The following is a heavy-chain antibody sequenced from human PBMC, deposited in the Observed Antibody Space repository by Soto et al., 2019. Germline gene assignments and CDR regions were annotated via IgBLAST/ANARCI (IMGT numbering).Heavy chain of an antibody. J-gene: IGHJ1*01. Sequence: QVRLQESGPGLVKPSEILSLTCSVSGDFITNSFWSWIRQPPGKRLEWIGYVYRGGSTNYNPSHRSGVTMSVDSSNNHFSLKLSSVTAADTAMYYCARDGGGDSEFFQHWGQGTLVTVSS. D-gene: IGHD4-17*01. V-gene: IGHV4-59*01. CDR1: GDFITNSF. CDR3: ARDGGGDSEFFQH. CDR2: VYRGGST.